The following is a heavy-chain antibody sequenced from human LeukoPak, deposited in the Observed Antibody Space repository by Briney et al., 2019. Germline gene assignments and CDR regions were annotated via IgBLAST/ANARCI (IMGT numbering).Heavy chain of an antibody. CDR3: ARSPSSSISYYRFDY. Sequence: SETLSLTCTVSGGSVSSGSYYWSWIRQPPGKGLEWIGYISYSGSTNYNPSLKSRVTISEDTSKNQFSLKLSSVTAADTAVYYCARSPSSSISYYRFDYWGQGTLVTVSS. D-gene: IGHD2-2*02. V-gene: IGHV4-61*01. CDR2: ISYSGST. CDR1: GGSVSSGSYY. J-gene: IGHJ4*02.